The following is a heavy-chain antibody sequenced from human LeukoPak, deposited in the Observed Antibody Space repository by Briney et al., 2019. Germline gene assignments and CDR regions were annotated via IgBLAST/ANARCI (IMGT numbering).Heavy chain of an antibody. Sequence: PGRSLRLSCAASGFTFSSYAMHWVRQAPGKGLEWVAVISYDGSNKYYADSVKGRFTIFRDNSKNTVYLQMNSLRAEDTAVYYCALGGASGSYYNFDYWGQGTLVTASS. V-gene: IGHV3-30-3*01. J-gene: IGHJ4*02. CDR1: GFTFSSYA. CDR2: ISYDGSNK. D-gene: IGHD3-10*01. CDR3: ALGGASGSYYNFDY.